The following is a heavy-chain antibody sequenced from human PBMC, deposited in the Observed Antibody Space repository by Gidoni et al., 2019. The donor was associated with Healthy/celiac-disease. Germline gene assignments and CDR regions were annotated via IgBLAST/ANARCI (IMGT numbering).Heavy chain of an antibody. D-gene: IGHD2-21*01. CDR3: ARHFKGRRPYSLLYYFDY. V-gene: IGHV4-39*01. CDR2: IYYSGRT. Sequence: QLQLQESGPGLVKPSETLSLTCTVSGGSISSSSYYWGWIRQPPGKGLEWIGSIYYSGRTYYNPSLKSRVTISVDTSKNQFSLKLSSVTAADTAVYYCARHFKGRRPYSLLYYFDYWGQGTLVTVSS. CDR1: GGSISSSSYY. J-gene: IGHJ4*02.